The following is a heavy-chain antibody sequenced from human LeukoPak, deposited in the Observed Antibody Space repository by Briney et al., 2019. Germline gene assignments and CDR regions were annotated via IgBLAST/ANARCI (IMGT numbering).Heavy chain of an antibody. CDR3: ARDRHDSSWYYSIFLSY. CDR2: INPSGGST. Sequence: VSVKVSCKASGYTFTSYYMHWVRQAPGQGLEWMGIINPSGGSTSYAQKFQGRVTMTRDMSTSTVYMELSSLRSEDTAVYYCARDRHDSSWYYSIFLSYWGQGTLVTVSS. V-gene: IGHV1-46*01. J-gene: IGHJ4*02. D-gene: IGHD3-22*01. CDR1: GYTFTSYY.